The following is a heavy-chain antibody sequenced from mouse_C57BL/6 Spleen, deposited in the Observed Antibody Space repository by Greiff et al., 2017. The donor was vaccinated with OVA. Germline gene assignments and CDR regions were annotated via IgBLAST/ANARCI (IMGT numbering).Heavy chain of an antibody. Sequence: QVQLKQPGAELVKPGASVKLSCKASGYTFTSYWMQWVKQRPGQGLEWIGEIDPSDSYTNYNQKFKGKATLTVDTSSSTAYMQLSSLTSEDSAVYYCARGSTGDYWGQGTTLTVSS. CDR2: IDPSDSYT. CDR3: ARGSTGDY. J-gene: IGHJ2*01. CDR1: GYTFTSYW. V-gene: IGHV1-50*01.